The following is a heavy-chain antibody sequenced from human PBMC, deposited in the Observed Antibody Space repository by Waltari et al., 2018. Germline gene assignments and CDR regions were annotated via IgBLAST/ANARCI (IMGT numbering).Heavy chain of an antibody. CDR2: IYHSGST. CDR3: ARGGDKWFRGWFDP. D-gene: IGHD3-10*01. CDR1: GYSISSGYY. Sequence: QVQLQESGPGLVKPSETLSLTCAVSGYSISSGYYWGWIRQPPGKGLEWIGSIYHSGSTYYNPSLKSRVTISVDTSKNQFSLKLSSVTAADTAVYYCARGGDKWFRGWFDPWGQGTLVTVSS. J-gene: IGHJ5*02. V-gene: IGHV4-38-2*01.